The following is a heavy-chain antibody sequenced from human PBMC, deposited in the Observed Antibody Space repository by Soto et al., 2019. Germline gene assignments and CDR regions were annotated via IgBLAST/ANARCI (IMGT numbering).Heavy chain of an antibody. J-gene: IGHJ4*02. V-gene: IGHV2-5*02. CDR1: GIALTTSGMG. CDR2: IYWDDDK. D-gene: IGHD3-22*01. CDR3: EHRSSYSHFAS. Sequence: QITLRESGPTLVKPTQTLTLTCTFSGIALTTSGMGVGWIRQPPGKALQWLALIYWDDDKRSSPSLRSRLTTTKDSPKSSVVLTTTNMDPVDTDTFYCEHRSSYSHFASTGQGTLVAVSS.